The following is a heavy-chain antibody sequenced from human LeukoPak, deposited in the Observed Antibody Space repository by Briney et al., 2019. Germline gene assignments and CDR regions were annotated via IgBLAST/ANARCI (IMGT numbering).Heavy chain of an antibody. D-gene: IGHD5-12*01. CDR3: ARGLSGNIVATSTDY. V-gene: IGHV1-46*01. CDR2: VNPSGGST. CDR1: GYTFTSYY. Sequence: GASVKVSCKASGYTFTSYYMHWVLQAPGQGLEWMGIVNPSGGSTSYAQKFQGRVTMTRDTSTSTVYMELSSLRSEDTAVYYCARGLSGNIVATSTDYWGQGTLVTVSS. J-gene: IGHJ4*02.